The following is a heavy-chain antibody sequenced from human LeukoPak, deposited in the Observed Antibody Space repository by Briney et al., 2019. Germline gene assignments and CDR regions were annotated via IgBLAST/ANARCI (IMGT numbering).Heavy chain of an antibody. CDR1: GFTFSSYA. V-gene: IGHV3-23*01. CDR3: AKDDFWSGYGKKTNWFDP. J-gene: IGHJ5*02. CDR2: ISGSGGST. Sequence: PGGSLRLSCAASGFTFSSYALSWVRQAPGKGLEWVSAISGSGGSTYYADSVKGRFTISRDNSKNTLYLQMNSLRAEDTAVYYCAKDDFWSGYGKKTNWFDPWGQGTLVTVSS. D-gene: IGHD3-3*01.